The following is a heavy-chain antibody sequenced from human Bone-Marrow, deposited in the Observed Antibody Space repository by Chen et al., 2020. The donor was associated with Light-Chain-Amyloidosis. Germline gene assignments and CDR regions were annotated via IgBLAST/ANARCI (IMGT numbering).Heavy chain of an antibody. CDR2: IFRGDIT. Sequence: QLLLQESGPGLVEPSQTLSLTCTVSGASIISSEYYWGWMRQAPGKGLEWIGSIFRGDITYYTSSLKSRVTLSVDTSNNHISLRLRSVTAGDTAIYYCARGPSEVEWGVVKSAFAFDFWGQGTMVTVSS. J-gene: IGHJ3*01. V-gene: IGHV4-39*07. D-gene: IGHD2-21*01. CDR1: GASIISSEYY. CDR3: ARGPSEVEWGVVKSAFAFDF.